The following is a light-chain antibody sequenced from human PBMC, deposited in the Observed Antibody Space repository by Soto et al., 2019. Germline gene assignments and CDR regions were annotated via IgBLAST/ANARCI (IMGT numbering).Light chain of an antibody. CDR3: SSYTGSSTYVV. V-gene: IGLV2-14*01. CDR1: SSDVGGYNY. Sequence: QSALTQPASVSGSPGQSITISCTGTSSDVGGYNYVSWYQQHPGKAPKLMIYDVSNRPSGVSNRFSGSKSGNTASLTISWLQAEDEADYYCSSYTGSSTYVVFGGGTKLTVL. J-gene: IGLJ2*01. CDR2: DVS.